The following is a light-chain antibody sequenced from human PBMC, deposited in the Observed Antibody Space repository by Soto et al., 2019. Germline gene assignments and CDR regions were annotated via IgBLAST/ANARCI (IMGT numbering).Light chain of an antibody. Sequence: EIVMTQSPATLSVSPGEGATLSCRASQSVNTNLAWYQQIPGQAPSLLVIYASFRDPAIPSGFSCSGTGKEFTFTISRLQSEELAVYYCQQYNKWPWTFGQGTRVE. J-gene: IGKJ1*01. CDR1: QSVNTN. V-gene: IGKV3-15*01. CDR2: YAS. CDR3: QQYNKWPWT.